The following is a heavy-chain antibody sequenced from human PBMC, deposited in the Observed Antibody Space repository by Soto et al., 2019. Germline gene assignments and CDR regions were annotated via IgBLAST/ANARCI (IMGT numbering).Heavy chain of an antibody. CDR2: IKEDGSQK. J-gene: IGHJ4*02. Sequence: PGGSLRLSCAASGFTFSTSWMNWVRQAPGKGLEWVAAIKEDGSQKYYVDSVKGRFTISRDNARNSLYLQMNSLRAEDTAVYFCTRDRAYSCFDYWGQGTVVTVSS. D-gene: IGHD5-18*01. V-gene: IGHV3-7*05. CDR1: GFTFSTSW. CDR3: TRDRAYSCFDY.